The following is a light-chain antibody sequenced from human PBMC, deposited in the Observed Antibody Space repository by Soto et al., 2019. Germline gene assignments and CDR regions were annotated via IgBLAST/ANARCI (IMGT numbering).Light chain of an antibody. Sequence: EIVLTQSPATLSLSPGERATLSCRTSQNVNRYLAWYQQKPGQAPRLLIFDASNRATGIPARFSGSGFGTDFTLTVSSLEPEDFAVYYCQQRGQWPITFGQGTRLEIK. CDR1: QNVNRY. J-gene: IGKJ5*01. CDR3: QQRGQWPIT. CDR2: DAS. V-gene: IGKV3-11*01.